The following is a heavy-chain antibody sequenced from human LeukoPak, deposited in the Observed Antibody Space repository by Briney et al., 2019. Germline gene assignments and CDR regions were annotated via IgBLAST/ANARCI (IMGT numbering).Heavy chain of an antibody. D-gene: IGHD5-12*01. Sequence: GGSLRLSCAASGFRFSSYWMSWVRQAPGKGLEWVANIKGDLTEKYYMDSVKGRFSISRDDSKKTLFLQMNSLRAEDTAVYYCVGDPPNSGYAFAFWGQGTLVTVSS. CDR1: GFRFSSYW. V-gene: IGHV3-7*01. CDR2: IKGDLTEK. J-gene: IGHJ4*02. CDR3: VGDPPNSGYAFAF.